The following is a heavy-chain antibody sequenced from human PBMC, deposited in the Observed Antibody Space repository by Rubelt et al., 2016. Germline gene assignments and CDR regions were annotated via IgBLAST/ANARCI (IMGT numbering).Heavy chain of an antibody. CDR2: IYYSGST. CDR3: ARSAANDFGSIYYFDY. D-gene: IGHD3-3*01. J-gene: IGHJ4*02. V-gene: IGHV4-59*01. Sequence: QVQLQESGPGLVKPSETLSLTCTVSGGSISSYYWSWIRQPPGKGLEWIGYIYYSGSTNYNPSLKSRVTISVDTSKNQFSLKLSSVTAADTAVYYCARSAANDFGSIYYFDYWGQGTLVTVSS. CDR1: GGSISSYY.